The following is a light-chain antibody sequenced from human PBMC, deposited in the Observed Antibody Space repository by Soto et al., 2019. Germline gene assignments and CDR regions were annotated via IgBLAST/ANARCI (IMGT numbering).Light chain of an antibody. J-gene: IGKJ2*01. CDR3: HQYHNWPPRYS. V-gene: IGKV3-15*01. CDR2: RAS. CDR1: QSVSDN. Sequence: IVMTQSPVTLSVSPGERATLSCRASQSVSDNLAWYQQKRGQAPRLLIYRASTRATGIPDRFSGSGSGTEFTLVISSLQSYDSAVYYCHQYHNWPPRYSFGQGSNLEI.